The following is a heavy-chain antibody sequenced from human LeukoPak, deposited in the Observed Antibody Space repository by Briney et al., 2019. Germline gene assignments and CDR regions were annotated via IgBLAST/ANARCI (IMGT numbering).Heavy chain of an antibody. J-gene: IGHJ4*02. CDR3: ARGAYSFDY. V-gene: IGHV4-4*07. CDR2: IYTSGST. CDR1: GGSIRSYY. Sequence: PSETLSLTCTVSGGSIRSYYRSWLRQPAGKGLEWIGRIYTSGSTNYNPSLKSRVTTSVDTSKNQFSLRLSSVTAADTAVYYCARGAYSFDYWGQGTLVTVSS.